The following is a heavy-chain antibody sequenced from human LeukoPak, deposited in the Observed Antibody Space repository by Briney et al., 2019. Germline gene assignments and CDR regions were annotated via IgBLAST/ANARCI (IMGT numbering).Heavy chain of an antibody. CDR3: ASGPHDYGDHNFDY. Sequence: KTSETLSLTCTVSGGSISSYYWSWIRQPPGKGLEWIGYIYYSGSTNYNPSLKSRVTISVDTSKNQFSLKLSSVTAADTAVYYCASGPHDYGDHNFDYWGQGTLVTVSS. CDR1: GGSISSYY. J-gene: IGHJ4*02. V-gene: IGHV4-59*08. CDR2: IYYSGST. D-gene: IGHD4-17*01.